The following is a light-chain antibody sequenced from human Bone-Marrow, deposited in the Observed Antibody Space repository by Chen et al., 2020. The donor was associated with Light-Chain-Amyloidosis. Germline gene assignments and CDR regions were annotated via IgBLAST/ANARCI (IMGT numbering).Light chain of an antibody. CDR2: AAS. J-gene: IGKJ4*01. CDR3: EKYNSAPLT. V-gene: IGKV1-27*01. Sequence: DIQMTQSPSSLSASVGDRVTITCRASQGISNYLAWYQQKAGKIPKLLVYAASTLQSGVPSRFSSSGSGTHFTHTKSSLQHEDVAAYYSEKYNSAPLTFGGGTKVAI. CDR1: QGISNY.